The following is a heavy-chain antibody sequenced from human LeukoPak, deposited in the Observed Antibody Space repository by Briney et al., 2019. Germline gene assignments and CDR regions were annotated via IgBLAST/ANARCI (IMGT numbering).Heavy chain of an antibody. CDR3: ARAFGPEYSSGWYYYFDY. Sequence: GGSLRLSCAVSGFTFSNYAMSWVRQAPGKGLEWVSGISGSGINTYYADSVKGRFTISRDNSKNTLSLQMNSLRAEDTAVYYCARAFGPEYSSGWYYYFDYWGQGTLVTVSS. CDR2: ISGSGINT. J-gene: IGHJ4*02. V-gene: IGHV3-23*01. CDR1: GFTFSNYA. D-gene: IGHD6-19*01.